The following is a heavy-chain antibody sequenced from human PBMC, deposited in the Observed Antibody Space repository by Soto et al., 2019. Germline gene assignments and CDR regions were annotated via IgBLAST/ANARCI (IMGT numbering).Heavy chain of an antibody. V-gene: IGHV3-30*18. CDR3: AKDRPLRTYYYYGMAV. CDR2: ISYDGSNK. CDR1: GFTFSSYG. Sequence: GGSLRLSCAASGFTFSSYGMHWVRQAPGKGLEWVAVISYDGSNKYYADSVKGRFTISRDNSKNTLYLQMNSLRAEDTAVYYCAKDRPLRTYYYYGMAVWXQGTTVTVSS. D-gene: IGHD5-12*01. J-gene: IGHJ6*02.